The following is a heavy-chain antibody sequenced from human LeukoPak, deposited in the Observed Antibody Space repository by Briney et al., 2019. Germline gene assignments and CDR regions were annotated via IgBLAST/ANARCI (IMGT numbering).Heavy chain of an antibody. J-gene: IGHJ4*02. D-gene: IGHD4-11*01. V-gene: IGHV3-23*05. CDR1: GFTFSSYW. CDR2: FKTKYSQV. Sequence: GGSLRLSCAASGFTFSSYWMSWVRQAPGKGLEWVSTFKTKYSQVYYAESVRGRFTISTDNSEKTVYLQMNSLRAEDTALYYCARSVPDYTRFDYWGQGALVTVSS. CDR3: ARSVPDYTRFDY.